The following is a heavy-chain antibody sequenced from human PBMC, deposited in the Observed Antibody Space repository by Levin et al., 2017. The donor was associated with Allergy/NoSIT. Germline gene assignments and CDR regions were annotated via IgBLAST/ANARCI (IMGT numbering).Heavy chain of an antibody. CDR2: INWNRDKI. D-gene: IGHD7-27*01. V-gene: IGHV3-9*01. CDR3: AKGLNWGSPNTFDY. J-gene: IGHJ4*02. Sequence: SCAASGFTFGDYAMHWVRQAPGKGLEWVSGINWNRDKIGYADSVRARFTISRDNAKNSLYLQMNSLGPEDTALYYCAKGLNWGSPNTFDYWGQETLVTVSS. CDR1: GFTFGDYA.